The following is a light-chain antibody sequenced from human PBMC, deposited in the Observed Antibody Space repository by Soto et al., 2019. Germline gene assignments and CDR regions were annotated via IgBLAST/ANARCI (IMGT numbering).Light chain of an antibody. CDR2: GTS. CDR1: QSVRSSY. Sequence: EIVLTQSPGTLSLSPGERATLSCRASQSVRSSYLAWYQHKPGQAPRLLIYGTSSRATGIPDGFSGSGSGTDFTLTISRLEPEDFAVYYCQQYGTSPTWTFGQGTKVDI. V-gene: IGKV3-20*01. CDR3: QQYGTSPTWT. J-gene: IGKJ1*01.